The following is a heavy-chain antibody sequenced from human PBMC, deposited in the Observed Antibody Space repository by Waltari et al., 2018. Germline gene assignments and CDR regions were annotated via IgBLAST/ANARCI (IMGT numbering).Heavy chain of an antibody. J-gene: IGHJ4*02. CDR1: GGSLTNSDYY. CDR2: IYYAGNA. V-gene: IGHV4-39*01. Sequence: QLQLQESGPGLVKPSETLSITCTVPGGSLTNSDYYWGWIRQPPGKGLEWIGAIYYAGNAYYNPSLMSRVTISVDTSKNQFSLKLSSVTAADTAVYYCARQGASSWFYVTFDYWGQGTLVPVSS. D-gene: IGHD6-13*01. CDR3: ARQGASSWFYVTFDY.